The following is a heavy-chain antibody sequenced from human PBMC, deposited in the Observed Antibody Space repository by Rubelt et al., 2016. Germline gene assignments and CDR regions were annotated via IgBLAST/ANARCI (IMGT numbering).Heavy chain of an antibody. CDR3: AHLTYCGGDCVLAPYYFDY. V-gene: IGHV2-5*01. CDR1: GFSLSTSGVG. CDR2: IYWNDDK. Sequence: QITLKESGPTLVKPTQTLTLTCTFSGFSLSTSGVGVGWIRQPPGKALEWLALIYWNDDKRYSPSLKSRLTITKDTSKNQVVLTMTNMDPVDTATYYCAHLTYCGGDCVLAPYYFDYWGQGTLVTVSS. J-gene: IGHJ4*02. D-gene: IGHD2-21*02.